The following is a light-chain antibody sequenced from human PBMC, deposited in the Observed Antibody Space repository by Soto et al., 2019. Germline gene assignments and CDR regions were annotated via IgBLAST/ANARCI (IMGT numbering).Light chain of an antibody. V-gene: IGKV3-15*01. CDR2: DAS. CDR3: QQYNIWTWT. CDR1: QSVNNK. J-gene: IGKJ1*01. Sequence: IVMTQSPATLSVSPGERATLSCRASQSVNNKLAWYQQKPGQAPRLLIYDASIRATGIPARFSGSGSGTDFTLTISSLEPEDFVVYYCQQYNIWTWTFGQGTKVDIK.